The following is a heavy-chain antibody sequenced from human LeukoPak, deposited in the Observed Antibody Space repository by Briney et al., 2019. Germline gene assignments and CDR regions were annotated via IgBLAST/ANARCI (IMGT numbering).Heavy chain of an antibody. CDR1: GGSISSYY. J-gene: IGHJ4*02. V-gene: IGHV4-59*08. Sequence: SETLSLTCTVSGGSISSYYWSWIRQPSGKGLEWIGYIYYSGSTNYNPSLKSRVTISVDTSKNQFSLKLSSVTAADTAVYYCARQGGYYDSSGYRDYWGQGTLVTVSS. CDR2: IYYSGST. CDR3: ARQGGYYDSSGYRDY. D-gene: IGHD3-22*01.